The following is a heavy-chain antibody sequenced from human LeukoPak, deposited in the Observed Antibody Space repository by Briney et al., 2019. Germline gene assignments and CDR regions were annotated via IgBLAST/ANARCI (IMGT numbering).Heavy chain of an antibody. CDR3: ARVRRGGWYGRVVDY. CDR2: IYSGGST. Sequence: TLRLSCVYSGVKCRTSNTNRVRQAPWHWLKWVSVIYSGGSTYYADSVKGRFTISRDNSKNTLYLQMNSLRAEDTAVYYCARVRRGGWYGRVVDYWGQGTLVTVSS. V-gene: IGHV3-53*01. D-gene: IGHD6-19*01. CDR1: GVKCRTSN. J-gene: IGHJ4*02.